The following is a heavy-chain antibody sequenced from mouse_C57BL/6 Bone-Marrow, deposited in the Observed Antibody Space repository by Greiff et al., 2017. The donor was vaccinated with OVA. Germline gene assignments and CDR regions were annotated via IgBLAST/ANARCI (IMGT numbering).Heavy chain of an antibody. Sequence: QVQLQQSGPELVKPGASVQISCKASGYAFSSSWMNWVKQRPGKGLEWIGRIYPGDGDTNYNGKFKGKTTLTADKSSSTAYMQLSSLTSEDSAVYFCARWRHYYGSSYWYFDVWGTGTTVTVSS. CDR3: ARWRHYYGSSYWYFDV. D-gene: IGHD1-1*01. V-gene: IGHV1-82*01. CDR2: IYPGDGDT. CDR1: GYAFSSSW. J-gene: IGHJ1*03.